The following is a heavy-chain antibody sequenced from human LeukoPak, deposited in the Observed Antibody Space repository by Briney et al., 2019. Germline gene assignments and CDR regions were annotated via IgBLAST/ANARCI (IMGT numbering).Heavy chain of an antibody. D-gene: IGHD6-19*01. CDR2: INHSGST. J-gene: IGHJ4*02. CDR3: ARGGSGWPYYFDY. CDR1: GGSFSGYY. Sequence: SETLSLTCAVYGGSFSGYYWSWIRQPPGKGLEWIGEINHSGSTNYNPSLKSRVTISVDTSKNQFSLKLSSVTAADTAAYYCARGGSGWPYYFDYWGQGTLVTVSS. V-gene: IGHV4-34*01.